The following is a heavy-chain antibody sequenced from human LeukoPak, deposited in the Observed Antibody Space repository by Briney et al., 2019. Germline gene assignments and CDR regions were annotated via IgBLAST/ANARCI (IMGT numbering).Heavy chain of an antibody. V-gene: IGHV4-34*01. D-gene: IGHD2-15*01. CDR2: INHSGST. Sequence: SETLSLTCAVYGGSFSGYYWSWIRQPPGKGLEWIGEINHSGSTNYNPSLKSRVTISVDTSRNQFSLKLSSVTAADTAVYYCARQVVADNWFDPWGQGTLVTVSS. J-gene: IGHJ5*02. CDR3: ARQVVADNWFDP. CDR1: GGSFSGYY.